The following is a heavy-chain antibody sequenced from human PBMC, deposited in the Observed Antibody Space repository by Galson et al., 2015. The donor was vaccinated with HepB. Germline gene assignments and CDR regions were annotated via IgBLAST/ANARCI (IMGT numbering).Heavy chain of an antibody. CDR2: ISGSGGST. V-gene: IGHV3-23*01. CDR1: GFTFSSYA. D-gene: IGHD3-22*01. CDR3: AKDPHYDSSGYSDY. Sequence: SLRLSCAASGFTFSSYAMSWVRQAPGKGLEWVSAISGSGGSTYYADSVKGRFTISRDNSKNTLYLQMNSLRAEDTAVYYCAKDPHYDSSGYSDYWGQRTLVTVSS. J-gene: IGHJ4*02.